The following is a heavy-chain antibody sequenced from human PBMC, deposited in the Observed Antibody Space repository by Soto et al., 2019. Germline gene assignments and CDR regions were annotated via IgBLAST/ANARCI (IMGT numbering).Heavy chain of an antibody. V-gene: IGHV3-30*18. CDR2: ISYDGSNK. D-gene: IGHD3-10*01. J-gene: IGHJ4*02. Sequence: QVQLVESGGGVVQPGRSLRLSCAASGFTFSSYGMHWVRQAPGKGLEWVAVISYDGSNKYYADSVKGRFTISRDNSKNXLFLQMNSLRAEDTAVYYCAKGGSITMVRGEEFDYWGQGTLVTVSS. CDR3: AKGGSITMVRGEEFDY. CDR1: GFTFSSYG.